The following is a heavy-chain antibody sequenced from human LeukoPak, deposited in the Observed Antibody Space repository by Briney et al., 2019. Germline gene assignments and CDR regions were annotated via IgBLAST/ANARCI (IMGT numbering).Heavy chain of an antibody. CDR3: ARDSYIPFDY. J-gene: IGHJ4*02. CDR1: GFTVSTNY. Sequence: GGSLRLSCAASGFTVSTNYMSWVRQAPGKGLEWVSVIYGDGSTTYADSGKGRFTISRDSSKNTLYLQMNSLRAEDTDVYYCARDSYIPFDYWGQGTLVTVSS. CDR2: IYGDGST. V-gene: IGHV3-66*01. D-gene: IGHD1-1*01.